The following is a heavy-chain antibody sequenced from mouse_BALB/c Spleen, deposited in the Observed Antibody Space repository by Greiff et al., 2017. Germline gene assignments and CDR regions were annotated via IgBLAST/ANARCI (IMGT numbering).Heavy chain of an antibody. CDR3: ARTTIPRGRYYFDC. Sequence: QVQLQQSGAELARPGASVKLSCKASGYTFTSYWMQWVKQRPGQGLEWIGAIYPGDGDTRYTQKFKGKATSTADKSSSTAYMQLSSLASEDSAVYYCARTTIPRGRYYFDCWGKGTTLTVSS. V-gene: IGHV1-87*01. CDR1: GYTFTSYW. D-gene: IGHD1-1*02. CDR2: IYPGDGDT. J-gene: IGHJ2*01.